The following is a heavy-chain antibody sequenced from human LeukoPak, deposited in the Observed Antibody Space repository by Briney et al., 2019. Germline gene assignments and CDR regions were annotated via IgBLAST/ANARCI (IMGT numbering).Heavy chain of an antibody. D-gene: IGHD1-26*01. Sequence: ASVKVSCKASGCTFTSYYMHWVRQAPGQGLEWMGLINPTGGSTGYAQKFQGRVTMTRDMSTSTDYMELSSLRSEDTAIYYCARGNSVGDNAWWFDPWGQGTLVTVSS. CDR2: INPTGGST. V-gene: IGHV1-46*01. CDR3: ARGNSVGDNAWWFDP. CDR1: GCTFTSYY. J-gene: IGHJ5*02.